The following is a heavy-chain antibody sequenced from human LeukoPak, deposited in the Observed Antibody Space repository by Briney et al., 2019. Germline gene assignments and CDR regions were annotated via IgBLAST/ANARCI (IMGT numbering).Heavy chain of an antibody. V-gene: IGHV3-30-3*01. CDR1: GFTFSSHA. J-gene: IGHJ4*02. CDR3: ARASSGYYTAFDY. Sequence: PGGSLRLSCAASGFTFSSHAMHWVRQAPGKGLEWVAVISYDGSNKYYADSVKGRFTISRDNSKNTLYLQMNSLRAEDTAVYYCARASSGYYTAFDYWGQGTLVTVSS. CDR2: ISYDGSNK. D-gene: IGHD3-22*01.